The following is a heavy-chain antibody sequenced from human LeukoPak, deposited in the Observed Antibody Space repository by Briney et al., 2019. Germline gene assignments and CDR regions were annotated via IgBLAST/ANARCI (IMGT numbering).Heavy chain of an antibody. D-gene: IGHD5-12*01. Sequence: SETLSLTCTVSGGSISSYYWSWIRQPPGKGLEWIGYIYYSGSTNYNPSLKSRVTISVDTSKNQFSLKLSSVTAADTAVYYCASLTNSGYDSWGQGTLVTVSS. J-gene: IGHJ5*02. CDR2: IYYSGST. CDR3: ASLTNSGYDS. CDR1: GGSISSYY. V-gene: IGHV4-59*01.